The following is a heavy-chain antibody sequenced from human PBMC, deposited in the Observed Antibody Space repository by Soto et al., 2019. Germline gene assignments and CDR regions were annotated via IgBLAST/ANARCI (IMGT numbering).Heavy chain of an antibody. V-gene: IGHV5-51*01. CDR2: IYPGDSDT. CDR1: GYSLSNFW. J-gene: IGHJ6*02. Sequence: ESLKISCKGSGYSLSNFWISWVRLMPGKGLAWIGIIYPGDSDTRYSPSFQGQVTISVDKSISTAYLQWSILKASDTAMYYCGRDEGGWGWGGGAYYYYGLAVWGQGTTVTVSS. CDR3: GRDEGGWGWGGGAYYYYGLAV. D-gene: IGHD3-16*01.